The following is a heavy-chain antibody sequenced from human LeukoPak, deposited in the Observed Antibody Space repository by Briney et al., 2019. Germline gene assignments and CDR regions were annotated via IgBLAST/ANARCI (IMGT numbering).Heavy chain of an antibody. CDR3: ASQGAGGDCCDFDY. CDR2: INHSGST. J-gene: IGHJ4*02. Sequence: SETLSLTCAVYGGSFSGYSWNWIRQPPGRGLEWIGEINHSGSTNYNPSLKSRVTISVDTSKNQFSLKLSSVTAADTAVYYCASQGAGGDCCDFDYWGQGTLVTVSS. V-gene: IGHV4-34*01. D-gene: IGHD2-21*02. CDR1: GGSFSGYS.